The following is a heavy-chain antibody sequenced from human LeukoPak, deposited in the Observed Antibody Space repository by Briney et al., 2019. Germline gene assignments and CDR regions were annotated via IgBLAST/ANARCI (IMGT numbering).Heavy chain of an antibody. J-gene: IGHJ3*02. Sequence: PSETLSLTCTVSNGSISSSNNFWGWIRQPPGKGLEWIGSIYYGGSSYGGSSYYNPSLKSRVTISVDTSKNQFSLKLSSVTAADTAVYFCARGYGDNSGAFDIWGQGTLVTVSS. CDR2: IYYGGSS. CDR3: ARGYGDNSGAFDI. CDR1: NGSISSSNNF. V-gene: IGHV4-39*07. D-gene: IGHD4-23*01.